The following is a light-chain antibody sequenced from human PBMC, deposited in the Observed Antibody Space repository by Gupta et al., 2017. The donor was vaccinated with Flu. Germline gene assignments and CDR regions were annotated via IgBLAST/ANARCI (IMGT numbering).Light chain of an antibody. CDR2: EVS. V-gene: IGLV2-14*01. Sequence: QSALTQPASVSGSPGQSITLSCTGTSSDVGGSNYVSWYQQHPGKAPKLMIYEVSNRPSGVSNRFSGSKSGNTASLTISGLQAEDEADYYCSSYTSSSTLIYVFGTGTKVTVL. CDR1: SSDVGGSNY. J-gene: IGLJ1*01. CDR3: SSYTSSSTLIYV.